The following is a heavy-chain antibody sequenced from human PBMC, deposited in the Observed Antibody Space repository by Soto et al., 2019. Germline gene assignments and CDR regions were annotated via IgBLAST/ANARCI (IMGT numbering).Heavy chain of an antibody. V-gene: IGHV1-18*01. J-gene: IGHJ6*01. D-gene: IGHD6-13*01. CDR3: ARDLVAAAGTYYQYGMDV. CDR2: ISAYNGNK. Sequence: SSVQHATKQGLELMGWISAYNGNKNYAQKLQGRVTMTTDTSTSTAYMELRSLRSDDTAVYYCARDLVAAAGTYYQYGMDVWGEGTTVSVSS.